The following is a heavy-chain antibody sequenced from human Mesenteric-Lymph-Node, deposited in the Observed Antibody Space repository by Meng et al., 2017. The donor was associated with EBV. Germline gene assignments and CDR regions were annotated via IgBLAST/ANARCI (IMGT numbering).Heavy chain of an antibody. CDR1: GGSIVTTNW. Sequence: QGQPQGPGQGLVKLSGTLSLTCAVSGGSIVTTNWWSWVRQPPGKGLEWIGEIYHSGSTLYNPSLKSRVTILVDKSENHFTLELTSLTAADTAVYYCARGSYYAGTPFDSWGQGTLVTVSS. D-gene: IGHD3-10*01. V-gene: IGHV4-4*02. CDR2: IYHSGST. CDR3: ARGSYYAGTPFDS. J-gene: IGHJ5*01.